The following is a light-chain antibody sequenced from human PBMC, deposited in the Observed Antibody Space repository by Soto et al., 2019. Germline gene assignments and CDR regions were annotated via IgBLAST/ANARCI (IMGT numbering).Light chain of an antibody. CDR3: QQRTKWRT. J-gene: IGKJ1*01. CDR2: DAS. V-gene: IGKV3-11*01. CDR1: QSVSSS. Sequence: EIMLTQSPATLSLSPGERATLSCRASQSVSSSLAWYQQKPGQAPRLLIYDASNRATGIPARFSGSGSGTDFTLTISSLEPEDFAVYYCQQRTKWRTFGQGTKVDI.